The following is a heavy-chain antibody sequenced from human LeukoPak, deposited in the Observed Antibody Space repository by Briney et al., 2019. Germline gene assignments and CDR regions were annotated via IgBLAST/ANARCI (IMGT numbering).Heavy chain of an antibody. Sequence: PSETLSLTCTVSGGSISSYYWSWIRQPPGKGLEWIGYIYYSGSTNYNPSLKSRVTISVDTSKNQFSLKLSSVTAADTAVYYCARANFWSGYMDDAFDIWGQGTMVTVSS. CDR2: IYYSGST. CDR3: ARANFWSGYMDDAFDI. V-gene: IGHV4-59*01. CDR1: GGSISSYY. D-gene: IGHD3-3*01. J-gene: IGHJ3*02.